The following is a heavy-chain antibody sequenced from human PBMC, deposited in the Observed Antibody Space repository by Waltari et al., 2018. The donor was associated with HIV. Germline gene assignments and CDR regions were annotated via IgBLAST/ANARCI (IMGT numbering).Heavy chain of an antibody. CDR3: ARHALRVGAAYWNFDL. D-gene: IGHD1-26*01. V-gene: IGHV4-39*01. J-gene: IGHJ2*01. CDR2: IYYTGRA. Sequence: QLQLQESGPGLVKPSETLSLPCTVPGASVSSSRHLWGWLRQPPGKGLDWLGRIYYTGRAYYNPSLKSRVTISVDTSKNQFSLKVTSVTAADTAVYYCARHALRVGAAYWNFDLWGRGTLVTVSS. CDR1: GASVSSSRHL.